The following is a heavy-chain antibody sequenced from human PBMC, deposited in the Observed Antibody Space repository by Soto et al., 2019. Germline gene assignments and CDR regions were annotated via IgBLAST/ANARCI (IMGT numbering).Heavy chain of an antibody. J-gene: IGHJ2*01. CDR1: GGTFSSYT. CDR2: IIPILGIA. V-gene: IGHV1-69*02. Sequence: ASVKVSCKASGGTFSSYTISWVRQAPGQGLEWMGRIIPILGIANYAQKFQGRVTITADKSTSTAYMELSSLRPEDTAVYYCARAYSSAWYFDLWGRGTLVTVSS. CDR3: ARAYSSAWYFDL. D-gene: IGHD6-19*01.